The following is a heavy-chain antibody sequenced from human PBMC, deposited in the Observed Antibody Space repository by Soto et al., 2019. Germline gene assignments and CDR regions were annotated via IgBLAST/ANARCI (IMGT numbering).Heavy chain of an antibody. CDR2: ISGSGGST. CDR3: AKFYGPGPLDY. CDR1: GFTFISYA. Sequence: GGSLRLSCAASGFTFISYAMSWGRQAPGKGPEWVSAISGSGGSTYYADSVKGRFTTSRDNSKNTLYLQMSSLRAEDTAVYYCAKFYGPGPLDYWGQGTLVTVSS. V-gene: IGHV3-23*01. J-gene: IGHJ4*02. D-gene: IGHD3-10*01.